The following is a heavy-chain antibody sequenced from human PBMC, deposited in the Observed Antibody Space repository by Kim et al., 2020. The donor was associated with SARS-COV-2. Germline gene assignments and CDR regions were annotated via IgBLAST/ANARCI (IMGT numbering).Heavy chain of an antibody. CDR1: GYTFTGYY. V-gene: IGHV1-2*02. D-gene: IGHD6-13*01. CDR3: ASTLAAAGYNWFDP. Sequence: ASVKVSCKASGYTFTGYYMHWVRQAPGQGLEWMGWINPNSGGTNYAQKFQCRVTMTRDTSISTAYMELSRLRSDDTAVYYCASTLAAAGYNWFDPWGQGTLVTVSS. CDR2: INPNSGGT. J-gene: IGHJ5*02.